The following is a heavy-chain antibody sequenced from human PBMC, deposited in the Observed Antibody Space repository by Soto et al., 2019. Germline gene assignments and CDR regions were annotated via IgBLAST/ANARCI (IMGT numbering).Heavy chain of an antibody. J-gene: IGHJ4*02. CDR1: GASVSSGSYY. CDR3: ARRIDYYCTTDSYSSTTIVRFDY. Sequence: SETLSLTYTVSGASVSSGSYYWSWIRQPPGKGLEWIGHIYYSGSTSYNPSLKSRVTMSVDTSKNQFSLKLTSVTAADTAVYFCARRIDYYCTTDSYSSTTIVRFDYWGQGTVVTVSS. V-gene: IGHV4-61*01. D-gene: IGHD3-22*01. CDR2: IYYSGST.